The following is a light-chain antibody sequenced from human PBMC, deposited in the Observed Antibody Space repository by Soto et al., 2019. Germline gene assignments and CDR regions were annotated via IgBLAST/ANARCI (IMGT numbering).Light chain of an antibody. Sequence: EILITQSPATLSVSPGERATLSCRASQSVSSNLAWYQQKPGQAPRLLIYGASTRATGIPARLSGSGSGTEFTLTISSLQSEDFAVYYCQQYNNWPSFGGGTKVDIK. CDR1: QSVSSN. CDR3: QQYNNWPS. J-gene: IGKJ4*01. V-gene: IGKV3-15*01. CDR2: GAS.